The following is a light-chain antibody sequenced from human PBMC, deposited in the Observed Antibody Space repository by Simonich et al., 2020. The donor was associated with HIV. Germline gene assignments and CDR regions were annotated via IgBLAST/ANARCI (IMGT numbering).Light chain of an antibody. CDR1: QNVSSN. V-gene: IGKV3-15*01. CDR3: QQYNNWPPWT. CDR2: GAS. Sequence: EIVMTQSPVTLSVSTGERATLSCRASQNVSSNLAWYQQKPGHAPSLLIYGASTRATGIPASFSGSGSGTEFALTISSLQSEDFAVYYCQQYNNWPPWTFGQGTKVEIK. J-gene: IGKJ1*01.